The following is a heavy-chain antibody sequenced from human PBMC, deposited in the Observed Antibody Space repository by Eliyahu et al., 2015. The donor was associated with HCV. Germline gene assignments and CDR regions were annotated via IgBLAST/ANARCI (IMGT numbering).Heavy chain of an antibody. Sequence: QVQLQESGPGLVKPSETLSLTXPVSGGSTTTYYWSWIRQPPGKGPXWIGXXHYTGSTNYNPXLKSRVTISVDMSKNQFSLNLTSVTAADTAVYYCASGGGGIAVAGTGGWFDPWGQGALVTVSS. CDR3: ASGGGGIAVAGTGGWFDP. CDR2: XHYTGST. D-gene: IGHD6-19*01. CDR1: GGSTTTYY. V-gene: IGHV4-59*01. J-gene: IGHJ5*02.